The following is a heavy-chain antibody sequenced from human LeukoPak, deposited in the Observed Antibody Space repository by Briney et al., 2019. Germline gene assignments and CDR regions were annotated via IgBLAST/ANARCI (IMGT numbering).Heavy chain of an antibody. V-gene: IGHV3-23*01. CDR2: ISGSGGST. CDR3: AGYGSGSF. CDR1: GFTFSSYA. D-gene: IGHD3-10*01. Sequence: GGSLRLSCAASGFTFSSYAMSWVRQAPGKGLEWVSAISGSGGSTYYADSVKGRFTISRDNAKNSLYLQMNSLRAEDTAIYYCAGYGSGSFWGQGTLVTVSS. J-gene: IGHJ4*02.